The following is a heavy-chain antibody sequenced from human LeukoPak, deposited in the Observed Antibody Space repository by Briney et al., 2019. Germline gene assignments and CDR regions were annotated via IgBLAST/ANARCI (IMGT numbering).Heavy chain of an antibody. CDR3: ARSEGGPLEGAFDI. J-gene: IGHJ3*02. CDR2: ISAKNGNT. Sequence: GASVKVSCKASGYTFTKYGISWVRQAPGQGLEWMGWISAKNGNTNYAQKFQGRITLTTDTSTTTAYMELRSLRSDDTAVYYCARSEGGPLEGAFDIWGQGTMVTVSS. V-gene: IGHV1-18*01. D-gene: IGHD3-16*01. CDR1: GYTFTKYG.